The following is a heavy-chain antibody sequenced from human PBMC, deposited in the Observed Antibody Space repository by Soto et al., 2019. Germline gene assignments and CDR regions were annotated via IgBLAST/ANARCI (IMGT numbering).Heavy chain of an antibody. Sequence: SETLSLTCTVSGGSISSYYWRWIRQPPGKGLEWIGYIYYSGSTNYNPSLKSRVTISVDTSKNQFSLKLSSVTAADTAVYYCERASGIPGEYEVDWFDPWCQGPLVTVSS. J-gene: IGHJ5*02. V-gene: IGHV4-59*01. CDR2: IYYSGST. CDR1: GGSISSYY. CDR3: ERASGIPGEYEVDWFDP. D-gene: IGHD4-17*01.